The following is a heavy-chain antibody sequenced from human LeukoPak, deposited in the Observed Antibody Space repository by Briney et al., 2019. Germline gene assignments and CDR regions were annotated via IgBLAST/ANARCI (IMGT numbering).Heavy chain of an antibody. Sequence: GGSLRLSCAASGFTFSSYGMHWVRQAPGKGLEWVAVVSYDGGNKYYADSVKGRFTISRDTSNNSLYLQMNSLRAEDTAVYYCVRAIVGASVAFDFWCQGTLVTVSS. CDR2: VSYDGGNK. J-gene: IGHJ3*01. V-gene: IGHV3-30*03. D-gene: IGHD1-26*01. CDR1: GFTFSSYG. CDR3: VRAIVGASVAFDF.